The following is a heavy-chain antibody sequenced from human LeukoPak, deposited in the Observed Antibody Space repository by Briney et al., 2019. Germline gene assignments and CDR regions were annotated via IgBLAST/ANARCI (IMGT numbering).Heavy chain of an antibody. CDR2: IYTSGGT. CDR1: GGSITNLNYY. D-gene: IGHD4-23*01. CDR3: AGRGPNSGTFDI. V-gene: IGHV4-61*02. J-gene: IGHJ3*02. Sequence: SETLSLTCSVSGGSITNLNYYWPWIRQPAGKRLEWIGRIYTSGGTSYNPSLKSRVTMSVDRSKNQISLNLASLTAADTALYYCAGRGPNSGTFDIWGPGTFVTVSS.